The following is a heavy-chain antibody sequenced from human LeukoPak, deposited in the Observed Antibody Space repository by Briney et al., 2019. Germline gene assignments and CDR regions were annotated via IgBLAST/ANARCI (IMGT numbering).Heavy chain of an antibody. CDR3: AREKTYYDILATGEFDP. CDR2: IYYSGST. D-gene: IGHD3-9*01. J-gene: IGHJ5*02. V-gene: IGHV4-30-4*08. Sequence: SETLSLTCTVSGGSISSGDYYWSWIRQPPGKGLEWIGYIYYSGSTYYNPSLKSRVTISVDTSKNLFSLKLSSVTAADTAVYYCAREKTYYDILATGEFDPWGQGTLVTVSS. CDR1: GGSISSGDYY.